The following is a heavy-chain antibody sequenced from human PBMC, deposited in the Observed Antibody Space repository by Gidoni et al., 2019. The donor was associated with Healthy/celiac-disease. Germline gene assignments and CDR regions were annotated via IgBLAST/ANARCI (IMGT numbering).Heavy chain of an antibody. D-gene: IGHD2-2*01. CDR1: GGSISSGGYS. J-gene: IGHJ3*02. Sequence: QLQLQESGSGLVKPSQTLSLTCAVSGGSISSGGYSWSWIRQPPGKGLEWIGYIYHSGSTYYNPSLKSRVTISVDRSKNQFSLKLSSVTAADTAVYYCARGGRYCSSTSCYAFDIWGQGTMVTVSS. V-gene: IGHV4-30-2*01. CDR2: IYHSGST. CDR3: ARGGRYCSSTSCYAFDI.